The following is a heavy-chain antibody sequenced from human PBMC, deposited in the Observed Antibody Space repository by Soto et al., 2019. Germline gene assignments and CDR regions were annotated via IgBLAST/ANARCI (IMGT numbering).Heavy chain of an antibody. CDR2: IYYSGNT. V-gene: IGHV4-39*01. D-gene: IGHD3-9*01. J-gene: IGHJ4*02. Sequence: PSETMSLTCTVSGGSVSSSSYYWGWVRQSPGKGLEWIGSIYYSGNTYYNPSLESRVTMSVDKSNNEFSLKVISVTAADTAVYYCARLEGLATISYYFDFWGQGSLVTVSS. CDR1: GGSVSSSSYY. CDR3: ARLEGLATISYYFDF.